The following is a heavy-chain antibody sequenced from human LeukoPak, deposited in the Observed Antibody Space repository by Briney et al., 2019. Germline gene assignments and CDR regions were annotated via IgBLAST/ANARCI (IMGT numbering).Heavy chain of an antibody. J-gene: IGHJ4*02. CDR1: GDSISFYY. D-gene: IGHD3-10*01. CDR2: IFYNGTT. CDR3: ASRWFGGDY. Sequence: SETLSLTCTVSGDSISFYYWSWIRQPPGQGLEWIGYIFYNGTTNYNPSLKSRVTISVGTSKNQFSLKLSSVTAADTAVYYCASRWFGGDYWGQGTLVTVSS. V-gene: IGHV4-59*12.